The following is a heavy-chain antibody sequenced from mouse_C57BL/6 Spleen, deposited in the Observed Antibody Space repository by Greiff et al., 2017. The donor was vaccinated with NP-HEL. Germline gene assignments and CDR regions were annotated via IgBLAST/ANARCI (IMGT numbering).Heavy chain of an antibody. Sequence: VQLKESGAELVKPGASVKISCKASGYAFSSYWMNWVKQRPGKGLEWIGQIYPGDGDTNYNGKFKGKATLTADKSSSTAYMQLSSLTSEDSAVYFCARCPYSNYCAMDYWGQGTSVTVSS. D-gene: IGHD2-5*01. CDR3: ARCPYSNYCAMDY. J-gene: IGHJ4*01. CDR2: IYPGDGDT. V-gene: IGHV1-80*01. CDR1: GYAFSSYW.